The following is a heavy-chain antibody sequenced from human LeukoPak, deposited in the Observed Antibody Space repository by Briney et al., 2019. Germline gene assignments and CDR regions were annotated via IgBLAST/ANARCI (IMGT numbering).Heavy chain of an antibody. CDR2: ISSSSSYI. Sequence: PGGSLRLSCAASGFTFSSYSTNWVRQAPGKGLEWVSSISSSSSYIYYADSVKGRFTISRDNAKNSLYLQMNSLRAEDTAVYYCARVAIVVVVAATYFDYWGQGTLVTVSS. CDR3: ARVAIVVVVAATYFDY. V-gene: IGHV3-21*01. CDR1: GFTFSSYS. D-gene: IGHD2-15*01. J-gene: IGHJ4*02.